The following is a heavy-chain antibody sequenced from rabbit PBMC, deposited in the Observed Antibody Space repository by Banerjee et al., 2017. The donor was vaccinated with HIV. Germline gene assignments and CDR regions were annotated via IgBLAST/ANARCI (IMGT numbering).Heavy chain of an antibody. Sequence: QEQLEESGGDLVKPEGSLTLTCTASGFSFSSGYDLCWVRQAPGKGLEWIGCIVAGSSGITDYASWAKGRFTISKPSSTTVTLQMTGLTAADTATYFCARDRYINYVGWGDWGLWGPGTLVTVS. CDR1: GFSFSSGYD. V-gene: IGHV1S45*01. CDR3: ARDRYINYVGWGDWGL. CDR2: IVAGSSGIT. D-gene: IGHD4-1*01. J-gene: IGHJ4*01.